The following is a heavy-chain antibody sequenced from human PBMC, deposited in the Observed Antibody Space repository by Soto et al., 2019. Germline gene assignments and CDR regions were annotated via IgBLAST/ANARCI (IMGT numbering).Heavy chain of an antibody. V-gene: IGHV4-31*03. CDR2: IYYSGST. CDR3: ARGSIIAGLYYGMDA. CDR1: GGSISSGGYY. Sequence: PSETLSLTCTVSGGSISSGGYYWSWIRQHPGKGLEWIGYIYYSGSTYYNPSLKSRVTISVDTSKNQFSLKLSSVTAADTAVYYCARGSIIAGLYYGMDAWGQETTVTISS. D-gene: IGHD6-13*01. J-gene: IGHJ6*02.